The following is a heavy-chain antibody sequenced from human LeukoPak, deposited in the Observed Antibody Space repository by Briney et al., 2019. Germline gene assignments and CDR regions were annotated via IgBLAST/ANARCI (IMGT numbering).Heavy chain of an antibody. D-gene: IGHD3-10*01. CDR1: GFTFSSYN. V-gene: IGHV3-21*05. J-gene: IGHJ5*02. Sequence: GGSLRLSCAASGFTFSSYNMNWVRQAPGKGLEWVSYISSSYIYYADSVKGRFTISRDNAKNSLFLQMNSLRAEDTAVYYCATDLIHYYASGAKTWGQGTLVTVSS. CDR2: ISSSYI. CDR3: ATDLIHYYASGAKT.